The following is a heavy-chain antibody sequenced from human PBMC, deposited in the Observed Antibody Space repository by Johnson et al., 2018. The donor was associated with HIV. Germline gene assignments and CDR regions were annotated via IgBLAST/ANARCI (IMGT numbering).Heavy chain of an antibody. V-gene: IGHV3-30*02. J-gene: IGHJ3*02. CDR1: GFTFSSYG. CDR2: ISYDGSNK. D-gene: IGHD5-12*01. Sequence: QVQLVESGGGVVQPGGSLRLSCAASGFTFSSYGMHWVRQAPGKGLDWVSFISYDGSNKYYAESVKGRFTISRDNSKTTLYLQMNSLRAEDTAVYYCAKDLRWWLRLHFLDDAFDIWGQGTMVTVSS. CDR3: AKDLRWWLRLHFLDDAFDI.